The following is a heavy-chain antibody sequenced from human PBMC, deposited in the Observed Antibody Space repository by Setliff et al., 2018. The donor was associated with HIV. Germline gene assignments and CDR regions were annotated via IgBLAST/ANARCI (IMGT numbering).Heavy chain of an antibody. CDR1: GGSFSGFY. D-gene: IGHD6-13*01. J-gene: IGHJ6*03. V-gene: IGHV4-34*01. CDR2: INHSRRT. Sequence: SETLSLTCAVYGGSFSGFYWNWIRQAPGKGLEWIGEINHSRRTKYNPSLKSRVTISVDTSKNQFSLKLSSVTAADTALYYCARGRYRSRWYASDHYYIDVWGKGTTVTVSS. CDR3: ARGRYRSRWYASDHYYIDV.